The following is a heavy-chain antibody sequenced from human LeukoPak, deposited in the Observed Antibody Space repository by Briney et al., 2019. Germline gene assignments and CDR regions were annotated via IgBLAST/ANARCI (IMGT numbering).Heavy chain of an antibody. CDR2: INPSGGST. CDR3: ARVNYYDSSGYYPYGMDV. D-gene: IGHD3-22*01. Sequence: ASVKVSCKASGYTFTSYYMHWVRQAPGQGLEWMGIINPSGGSTSCAQKFQGRVTMTRDTSTSTVYMELSSLRSEDTAVYYCARVNYYDSSGYYPYGMDVWGQGTTVTVPS. J-gene: IGHJ6*02. CDR1: GYTFTSYY. V-gene: IGHV1-46*01.